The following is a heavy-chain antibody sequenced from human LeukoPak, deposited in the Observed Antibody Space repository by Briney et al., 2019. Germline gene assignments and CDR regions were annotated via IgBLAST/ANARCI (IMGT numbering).Heavy chain of an antibody. CDR1: GYSISSGYY. V-gene: IGHV4-38-2*02. Sequence: SETLSLTCTVSGYSISSGYYWGWIRQPPGKGLEWIGSIYHSGSTYYNPSLKSRVTKSVDTSKNQFSLKLHSVTAADTAVYYCATPDGSGYYYLYWGQGTLVTVSS. CDR2: IYHSGST. CDR3: ATPDGSGYYYLY. J-gene: IGHJ4*02. D-gene: IGHD3-22*01.